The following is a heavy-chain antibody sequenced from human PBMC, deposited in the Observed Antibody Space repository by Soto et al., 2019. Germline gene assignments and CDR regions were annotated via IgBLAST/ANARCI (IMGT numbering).Heavy chain of an antibody. V-gene: IGHV4-39*01. D-gene: IGHD2-15*01. Sequence: QLQLQEPGPGLVKPSETLSLTCTVSGGSISSSNYYWGWIRQPPGKGLEWIGSIYYSGSTYYNPSLKSRVTISVDTSKNQFSLELSSVTAADTAVYYCARRGPRVDDAVDIWGQGTMVTVSS. CDR3: ARRGPRVDDAVDI. J-gene: IGHJ3*02. CDR1: GGSISSSNYY. CDR2: IYYSGST.